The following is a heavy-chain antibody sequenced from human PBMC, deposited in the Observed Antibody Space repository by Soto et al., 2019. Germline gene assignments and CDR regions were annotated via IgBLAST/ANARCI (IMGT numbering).Heavy chain of an antibody. CDR2: ISSSSSYI. V-gene: IGHV3-21*03. D-gene: IGHD2-15*01. CDR1: GFTFSSYS. Sequence: GGSLRLSCAASGFTFSSYSMNWVRQAPGKGLEWVSSISSSSSYIYYADSVKGRFTISRDNAKNSLYLQMKSLRAEDTAVYKTAREETVGEFDYWGQGTLVTVSS. J-gene: IGHJ4*02. CDR3: AREETVGEFDY.